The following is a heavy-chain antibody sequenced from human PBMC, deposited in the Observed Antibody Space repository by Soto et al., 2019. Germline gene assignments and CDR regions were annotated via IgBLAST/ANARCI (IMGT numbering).Heavy chain of an antibody. J-gene: IGHJ6*02. CDR1: GFTFSRYA. V-gene: IGHV3-23*01. CDR3: AKVSHDYVWGSYRFVGMDV. CDR2: ISGSGGST. Sequence: EVQLLESGGGLVQPGGSLRLSCAASGFTFSRYAMSWVRQAPGQGLEWVSAISGSGGSTYYADSVKGRFTISSDNSKTTLYLQMNSLRAEDTAVYYCAKVSHDYVWGSYRFVGMDVWGQGTTVTVSS. D-gene: IGHD3-16*02.